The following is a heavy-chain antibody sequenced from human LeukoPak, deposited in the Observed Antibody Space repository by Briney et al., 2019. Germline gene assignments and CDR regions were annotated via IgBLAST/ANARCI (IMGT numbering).Heavy chain of an antibody. CDR2: IYHSGRT. J-gene: IGHJ4*02. V-gene: IGHV4-38-2*02. CDR3: ARLHLPATRFDY. CDR1: GYSISSGYY. Sequence: SETLSLTRTVSGYSISSGYYWGWIRQPPGKGLEWIGSIYHSGRTFHNPSLKSRVTISVDTSKNQFSLKLTSVTAADTAVYYCARLHLPATRFDYWGQGTLVTVSS. D-gene: IGHD5-24*01.